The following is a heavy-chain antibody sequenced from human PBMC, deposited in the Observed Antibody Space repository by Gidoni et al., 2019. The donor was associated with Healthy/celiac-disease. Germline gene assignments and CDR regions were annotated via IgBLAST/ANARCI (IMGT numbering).Heavy chain of an antibody. CDR2: IYYSGST. Sequence: QLQLQESGPGLVKPSETLSLTCTVSGGSISSSSYYWGWIRQPPGKGLEWIGSIYYSGSTYYNPSLKSRVTISVDTSKNQFSLKLSSVTAADTAVYYCARSDSSGYYRIDYWGQGTLVTVSS. V-gene: IGHV4-39*01. CDR1: GGSISSSSYY. D-gene: IGHD3-22*01. J-gene: IGHJ4*02. CDR3: ARSDSSGYYRIDY.